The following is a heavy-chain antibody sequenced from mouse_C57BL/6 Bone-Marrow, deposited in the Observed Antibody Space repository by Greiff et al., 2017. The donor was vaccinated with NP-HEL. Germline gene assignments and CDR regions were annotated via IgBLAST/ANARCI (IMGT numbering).Heavy chain of an antibody. CDR1: GFTFSDFY. D-gene: IGHD1-1*01. Sequence: EVKLVESGGGLVQSGRSLRLSCATSGFTFSDFYMEWVRQAPGKGLEWIAASRNKANDYTTEYSASVKGRFIVSRDTSQSILYLQMNALRAEDTAIYFCARDADGSSAMDYWGQGTSVTVSS. CDR2: SRNKANDYTT. J-gene: IGHJ4*01. V-gene: IGHV7-1*01. CDR3: ARDADGSSAMDY.